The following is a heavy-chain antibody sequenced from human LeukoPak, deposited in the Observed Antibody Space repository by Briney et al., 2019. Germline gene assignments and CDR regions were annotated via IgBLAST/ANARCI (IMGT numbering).Heavy chain of an antibody. Sequence: ASVKVSCKASGYTFTSYYMHWVRQAPGQGLEWMGIINPSGGSTSYAQKFQGRVTMTRDMSTSTVYMELSSLRSEDTAVYYCASPLYYDSSNDAFGIWGQGTMVTVSS. J-gene: IGHJ3*02. CDR2: INPSGGST. CDR1: GYTFTSYY. V-gene: IGHV1-46*01. D-gene: IGHD3-22*01. CDR3: ASPLYYDSSNDAFGI.